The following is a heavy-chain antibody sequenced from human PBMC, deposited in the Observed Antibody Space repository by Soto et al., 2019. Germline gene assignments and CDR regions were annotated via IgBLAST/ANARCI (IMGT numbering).Heavy chain of an antibody. Sequence: ASVKVSCKASGYTFTSYDINWVRQATGQGLEWMGWMNPNSGNTGYAQKFQGRVTMTRNTSISTAYMELSSLRSEDTAVYYCARRADFGVVIRRGGHYYFDYWGQGTLVTVSS. J-gene: IGHJ4*02. CDR2: MNPNSGNT. CDR1: GYTFTSYD. CDR3: ARRADFGVVIRRGGHYYFDY. V-gene: IGHV1-8*01. D-gene: IGHD3-3*01.